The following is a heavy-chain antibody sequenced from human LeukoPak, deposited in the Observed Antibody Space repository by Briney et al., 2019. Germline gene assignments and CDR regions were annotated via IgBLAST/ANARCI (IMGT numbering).Heavy chain of an antibody. V-gene: IGHV3-7*01. CDR1: GFNFSNYW. CDR2: LKHDGSEK. Sequence: PGGSLRLSCIVSGFNFSNYWMNWVRQAPGEGLEWVAKLKHDGSEKYYVDSVKGRFSISRDNDEKSLYLQMNSRRVEDTAVYYCARALSHCLDYWGQGTLVTVSS. D-gene: IGHD3-16*01. J-gene: IGHJ4*02. CDR3: ARALSHCLDY.